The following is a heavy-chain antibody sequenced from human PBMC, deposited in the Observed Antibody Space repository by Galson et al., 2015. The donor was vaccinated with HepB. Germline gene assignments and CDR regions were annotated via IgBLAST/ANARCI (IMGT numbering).Heavy chain of an antibody. CDR2: ISYSSNYK. CDR3: ARDRSDSSGFQWGYYYYDMDV. Sequence: LRLSCAASGFIFSDYSMNWVRQAPGKGLEWVSSISYSSNYKYYADSVRGRFTISRDNAKNSLYLQMNSLGADDTAVYYCARDRSDSSGFQWGYYYYDMDVWGQGTTVTVSS. CDR1: GFIFSDYS. V-gene: IGHV3-21*01. J-gene: IGHJ6*02. D-gene: IGHD3-22*01.